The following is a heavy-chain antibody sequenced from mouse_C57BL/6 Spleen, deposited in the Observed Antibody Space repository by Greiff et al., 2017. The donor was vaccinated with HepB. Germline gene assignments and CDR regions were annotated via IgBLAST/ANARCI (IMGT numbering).Heavy chain of an antibody. CDR1: GYSFTSYY. CDR2: IYPGSGNT. Sequence: QVQLQQSGPELVKPGASVKISCKASGYSFTSYYIHWVKQRPGQGLEWIGWIYPGSGNTKYNEKFKGKATLTADTSSSTAYMQLSSLTSEDSAVYYCARSFDYAMDYWGQGTSVTVSS. J-gene: IGHJ4*01. CDR3: ARSFDYAMDY. V-gene: IGHV1-66*01.